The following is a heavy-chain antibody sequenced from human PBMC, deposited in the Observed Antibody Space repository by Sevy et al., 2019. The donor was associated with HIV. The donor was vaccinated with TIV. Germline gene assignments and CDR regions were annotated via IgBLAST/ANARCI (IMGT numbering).Heavy chain of an antibody. D-gene: IGHD3-10*01. Sequence: ASVKVSCKASGYTFTAYFLHWVRQAPGQGLEWMGRISPNSGGTNFAQKFQGRVTMTRDTSNNTAYMELTSLKSDDTALYYCARASGPTVGAYFDYWGQGTLVTVSS. CDR3: ARASGPTVGAYFDY. J-gene: IGHJ4*02. V-gene: IGHV1-2*06. CDR2: ISPNSGGT. CDR1: GYTFTAYF.